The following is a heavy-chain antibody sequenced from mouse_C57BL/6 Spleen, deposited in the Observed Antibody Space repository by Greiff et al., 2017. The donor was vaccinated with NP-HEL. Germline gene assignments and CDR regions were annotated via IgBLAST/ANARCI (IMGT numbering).Heavy chain of an antibody. CDR1: GFTFSDYG. CDR3: ARQLGRSYWYFDV. D-gene: IGHD4-1*01. V-gene: IGHV5-15*01. Sequence: DVKLVESGGGLVQPGGSLKLSCAASGFTFSDYGMAWVRQAPRKGPEWVAFISNLAYSIYYADTVTGRFTISRENAKNTLYLEMSSLRSEDTAMYYCARQLGRSYWYFDVWGTGTTVTVSS. J-gene: IGHJ1*03. CDR2: ISNLAYSI.